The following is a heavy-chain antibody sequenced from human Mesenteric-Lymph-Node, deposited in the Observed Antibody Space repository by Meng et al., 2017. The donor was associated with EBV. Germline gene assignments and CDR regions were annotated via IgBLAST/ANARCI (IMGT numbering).Heavy chain of an antibody. J-gene: IGHJ4*02. Sequence: QRPLQVSGLGLGKPSDTLSLTCNVSGGSIHSFYWSWIRQTPWKGLEWIGYIYHSGSTNYTPSLKSRVTMSVDMSKNQFSLKLSSVTAADTAVYYCARGEVFDSWGQGTLVTVSS. CDR1: GGSIHSFY. V-gene: IGHV4-59*07. CDR3: ARGEVFDS. CDR2: IYHSGST.